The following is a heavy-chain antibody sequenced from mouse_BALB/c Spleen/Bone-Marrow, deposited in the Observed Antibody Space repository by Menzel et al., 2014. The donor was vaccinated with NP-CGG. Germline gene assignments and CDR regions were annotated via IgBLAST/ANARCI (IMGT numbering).Heavy chain of an antibody. D-gene: IGHD1-2*01. CDR2: IDPANGNI. J-gene: IGHJ3*01. CDR3: APNYYGRWFDN. V-gene: IGHV14-3*02. CDR1: GFNIKDTY. Sequence: EVQVVESGAELVKPGASVKLSCTSSGFNIKDTYMHWVKQSPEQGLEWIGRIDPANGNIKYDPKFQGKATITADTSSNTAYLQHSRLTSEDTAVYYCAPNYYGRWFDNWGQGTLVTVSA.